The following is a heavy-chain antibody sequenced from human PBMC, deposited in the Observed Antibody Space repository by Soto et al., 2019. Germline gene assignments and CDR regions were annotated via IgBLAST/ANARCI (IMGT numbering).Heavy chain of an antibody. CDR3: VKDFSGYTHGVRAFEI. D-gene: IGHD5-18*01. CDR2: IIWNSRTI. CDR1: GFTFQNFA. V-gene: IGHV3-9*01. J-gene: IGHJ3*02. Sequence: EVQLVESGGGFVQPGRSLTLACATSGFTFQNFAMHWVRQAPGKGLIWVSSIIWNSRTILYADSVKGRFTISRDNATSSLYLQMNSLRVEDTALYYCVKDFSGYTHGVRAFEIWGQGTMVTVSS.